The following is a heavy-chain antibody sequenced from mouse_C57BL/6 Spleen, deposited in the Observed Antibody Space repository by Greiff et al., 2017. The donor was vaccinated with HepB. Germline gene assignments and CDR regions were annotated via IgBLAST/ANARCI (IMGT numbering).Heavy chain of an antibody. D-gene: IGHD1-1*01. J-gene: IGHJ2*01. CDR3: ASGAFDYYGIYYAMDY. V-gene: IGHV1-76*01. Sequence: QVQLQQSGAELVRPGASVKLSCKASGYTFTDYYINWVKQRPGQGLEWIARIYPGSGNTYYNEKFKGKATLTAEKSSSTAYMQLSSLTSEDSAVYFCASGAFDYYGIYYAMDYWGQGTTLTVSS. CDR1: GYTFTDYY. CDR2: IYPGSGNT.